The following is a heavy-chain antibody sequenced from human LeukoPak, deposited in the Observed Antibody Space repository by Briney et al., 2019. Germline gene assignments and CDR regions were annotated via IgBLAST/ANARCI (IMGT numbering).Heavy chain of an antibody. CDR3: AARGVVITNDAFDI. CDR2: IYYSGST. CDR1: GGSISSYY. V-gene: IGHV4-59*01. Sequence: SETLSLTCTVSGGSISSYYWSWIRQPPGKGLEWIGYIYYSGSTNYNPSLKSRVTISVDTSKNQFSLKLSSVTAADTAVYYCAARGVVITNDAFDIWGQGTMVTVSS. D-gene: IGHD3-22*01. J-gene: IGHJ3*02.